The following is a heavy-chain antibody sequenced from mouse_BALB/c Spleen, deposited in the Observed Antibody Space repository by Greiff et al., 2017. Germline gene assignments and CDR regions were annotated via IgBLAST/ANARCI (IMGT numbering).Heavy chain of an antibody. D-gene: IGHD4-1*01. V-gene: IGHV5-12-2*01. CDR2: ISNGGGST. CDR3: ARHSLTGTGYFDY. CDR1: GFTFSSYT. Sequence: EVQRVESGGGLVQPGGSLKLSCAASGFTFSSYTMSWVRQTPEKRLEWVAYISNGGGSTYYPDTVKGRFTISRDNAKNTLYLQMSSLKSEDTAMYYCARHSLTGTGYFDYWGQGTTLTVSS. J-gene: IGHJ2*01.